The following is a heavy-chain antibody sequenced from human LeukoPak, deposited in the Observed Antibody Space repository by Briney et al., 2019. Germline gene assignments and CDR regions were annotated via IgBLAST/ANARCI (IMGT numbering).Heavy chain of an antibody. J-gene: IGHJ4*02. CDR1: GFTFSSYD. CDR3: AKGGHSSSWYLFDY. V-gene: IGHV3-13*01. CDR2: IGTAGDT. D-gene: IGHD6-13*01. Sequence: GGSLRLSCAASGFTFSSYDMHWVRQATGKGLEWVSAIGTAGDTYYPDSVKGRFTISRDNSKNTLYLQMNSLRAEDTAVYYCAKGGHSSSWYLFDYWGQGTLVTVSS.